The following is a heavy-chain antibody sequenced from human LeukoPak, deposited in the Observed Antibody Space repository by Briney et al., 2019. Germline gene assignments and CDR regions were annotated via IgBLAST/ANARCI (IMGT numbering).Heavy chain of an antibody. CDR1: GGSISSYY. CDR3: ARDLHDVGATDH. D-gene: IGHD1-26*01. CDR2: IYYSGST. V-gene: IGHV4-39*07. Sequence: SETLSLTCTVSGGSISSYYWGWIRQPPGKGLEWIGSIYYSGSTYYNPSLKSRVTISVDTSKNQFSLKLSSVTAADTAVYYCARDLHDVGATDHWGQGTLVTVSS. J-gene: IGHJ5*02.